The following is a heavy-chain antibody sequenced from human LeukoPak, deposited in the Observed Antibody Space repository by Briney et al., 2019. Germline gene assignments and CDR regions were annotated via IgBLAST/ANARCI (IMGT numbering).Heavy chain of an antibody. CDR1: GFTFSDYY. D-gene: IGHD6-13*01. CDR3: ARGGPAAGRFDY. CDR2: ISSSGGTI. V-gene: IGHV3-11*04. Sequence: GGSLRLSCAASGFTFSDYYMSWIRQAPGKGLEWVSYISSSGGTIDYADSVKGRFTISRDNSKNTLYLQMNSLRAEDTAVYYCARGGPAAGRFDYWGQGTLVTVSS. J-gene: IGHJ4*02.